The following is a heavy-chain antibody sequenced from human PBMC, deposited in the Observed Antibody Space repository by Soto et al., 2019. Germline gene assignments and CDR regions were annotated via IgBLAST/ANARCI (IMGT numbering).Heavy chain of an antibody. CDR1: GGSISSYY. D-gene: IGHD3-3*01. V-gene: IGHV4-59*01. CDR3: ARVLRFLEWLDYFDY. Sequence: SETLSLTCTVSGGSISSYYWSWIRQPPGKGLEWIGYIYYSGSTNYNPSLKSRVTISVDTSKNQFSLKLSSVTAADTAVYYCARVLRFLEWLDYFDYWGQGTLVTVSS. CDR2: IYYSGST. J-gene: IGHJ4*02.